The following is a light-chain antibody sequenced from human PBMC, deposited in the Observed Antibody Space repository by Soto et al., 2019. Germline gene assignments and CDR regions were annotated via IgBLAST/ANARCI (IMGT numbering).Light chain of an antibody. CDR3: QSYDSSNHVV. CDR2: EDN. V-gene: IGLV6-57*04. Sequence: MLTQPHSVSESPGKMVTISCTRSSGSIASNYVQWYQQRPGSAPTTVIYEDNQRPSGVPDRFSGSIDSSSNSASLTISGLKTEDEADYYCQSYDSSNHVVFGGGTKVTVL. J-gene: IGLJ2*01. CDR1: SGSIASNY.